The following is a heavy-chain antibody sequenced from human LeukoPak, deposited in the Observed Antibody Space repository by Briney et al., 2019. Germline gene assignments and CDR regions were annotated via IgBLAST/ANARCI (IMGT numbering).Heavy chain of an antibody. D-gene: IGHD2-2*01. CDR3: ARGPTVVPPSYYYYYGMDV. V-gene: IGHV1-8*01. CDR1: GYTFTSYD. CDR2: MNPNSGNT. J-gene: IGHJ6*02. Sequence: ASVKVSCKASGYTFTSYDINWVRQATGQGLEWVGWMNPNSGNTGYAQKFQGRVTMTRNTSISTAYMELSSLRSEDTAVYYCARGPTVVPPSYYYYYGMDVWGQGTTVTVSS.